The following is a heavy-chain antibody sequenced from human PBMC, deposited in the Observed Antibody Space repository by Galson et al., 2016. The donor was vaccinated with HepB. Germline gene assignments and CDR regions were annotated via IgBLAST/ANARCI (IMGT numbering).Heavy chain of an antibody. CDR1: GYTFTSYY. D-gene: IGHD6-19*01. CDR2: INPSGGST. Sequence: SVKVSCKASGYTFTSYYMHWVRQAPGQGLEWMGIINPSGGSTSYARKFQGRVTVTRDTSTSTVYMELSSLRSEDTAGYYCARGAGTGGYFDYWGQGTLVTVSS. J-gene: IGHJ4*02. CDR3: ARGAGTGGYFDY. V-gene: IGHV1-46*01.